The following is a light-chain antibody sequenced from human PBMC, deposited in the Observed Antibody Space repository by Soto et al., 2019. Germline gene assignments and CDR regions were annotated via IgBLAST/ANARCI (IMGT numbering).Light chain of an antibody. CDR3: QHYNSYSEA. J-gene: IGKJ1*01. Sequence: DIQKTQTPYTRRGSVGGRVSITWRASQTISSWLAWYQQKPGKAPKLLIYKASTLKSGVPSRFSGSGSGTEFTLTISSLQPDDFATYYCQHYNSYSEAFGQGTKVDIK. CDR1: QTISSW. CDR2: KAS. V-gene: IGKV1-5*03.